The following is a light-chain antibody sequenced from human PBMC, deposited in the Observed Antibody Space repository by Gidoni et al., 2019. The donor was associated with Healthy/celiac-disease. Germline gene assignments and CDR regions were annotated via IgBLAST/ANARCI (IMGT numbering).Light chain of an antibody. J-gene: IGLJ3*02. CDR1: NIGSKR. CDR2: DDS. V-gene: IGLV3-21*03. Sequence: SYVLTQPPPVSVAPGKTARITCGGNNIGSKRVHWYQQKPGQAPVLVVYDDSDRPSGIPERFSGSNSGNTATLTISRVEAGDEADYYCQVWDSSSDHFWVFGGGTKLTVL. CDR3: QVWDSSSDHFWV.